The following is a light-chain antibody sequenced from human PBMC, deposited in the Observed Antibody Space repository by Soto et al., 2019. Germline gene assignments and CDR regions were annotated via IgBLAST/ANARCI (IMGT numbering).Light chain of an antibody. CDR1: QSVSTN. CDR3: QQYNNWPPIT. Sequence: EIVMTQSPTTLSVSPVERATLSFRASQSVSTNLAWYQQKPGQAPRLLIYGASTRATGIPARFSGSGSGTEFTLTISSLQSEDFAVYYCQQYNNWPPITFGQGTRLEIK. V-gene: IGKV3-15*01. J-gene: IGKJ5*01. CDR2: GAS.